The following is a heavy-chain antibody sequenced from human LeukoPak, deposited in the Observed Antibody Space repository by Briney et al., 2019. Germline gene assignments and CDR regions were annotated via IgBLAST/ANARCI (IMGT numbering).Heavy chain of an antibody. V-gene: IGHV3-23*01. CDR3: AEDHLPGIVVADRDY. CDR2: ISGSGGTS. CDR1: GFIFSRYG. Sequence: GSLRLSCAASGFIFSRYGMSWVRQAPGKGLEWVSAISGSGGTSYYVDSVKGRFTISRDNSKNTLYLQINSLRAEDTAVYYCAEDHLPGIVVADRDYWGQGTLVTVSS. J-gene: IGHJ4*02. D-gene: IGHD6-19*01.